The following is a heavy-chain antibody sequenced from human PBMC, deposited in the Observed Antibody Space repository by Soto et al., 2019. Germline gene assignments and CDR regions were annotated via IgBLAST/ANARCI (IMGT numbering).Heavy chain of an antibody. CDR2: ISDDGSSK. Sequence: QVQLVESGGGVVQPGRSLRLSWAASGFIFSSYAMHWVRQAPGKGLEWVALISDDGSSKYYADSVKGRFTISRDNSKNTLYLQMHRLSAEDTAVYYCTRADLTVTLSVFDPWGQGTLVTVS. J-gene: IGHJ5*02. CDR1: GFIFSSYA. CDR3: TRADLTVTLSVFDP. V-gene: IGHV3-30-3*01. D-gene: IGHD4-17*01.